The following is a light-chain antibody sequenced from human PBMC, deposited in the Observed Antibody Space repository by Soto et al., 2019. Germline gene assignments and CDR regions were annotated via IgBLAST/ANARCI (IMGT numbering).Light chain of an antibody. V-gene: IGLV2-14*03. CDR1: SSDIGGYNY. CDR2: DVS. Sequence: QSALTQPASVSGSPGQSITISCTGTSSDIGGYNYVSWYQQLPGKVPKLIIYDVSHRPSGVSDRFSGSKSGNAASLTISGLQAEDEADYYCSSYTSTSTLYVFGTGTQLTVL. CDR3: SSYTSTSTLYV. J-gene: IGLJ1*01.